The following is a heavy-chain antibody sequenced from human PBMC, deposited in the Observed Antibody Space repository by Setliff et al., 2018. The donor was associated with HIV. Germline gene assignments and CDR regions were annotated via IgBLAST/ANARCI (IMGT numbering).Heavy chain of an antibody. CDR3: ARYAASGTGWFDP. D-gene: IGHD2-8*02. CDR2: IGGDNANI. J-gene: IGHJ5*02. Sequence: ASVKVSCKASGYDFTAYAISWVRQAPGQGLEWMGRIGGDNANIKFAQSFQGRVTMTTDTSTNTAYLELTSLRSDDTAVYYCARYAASGTGWFDPWGQGILVTVSS. V-gene: IGHV1-18*01. CDR1: GYDFTAYA.